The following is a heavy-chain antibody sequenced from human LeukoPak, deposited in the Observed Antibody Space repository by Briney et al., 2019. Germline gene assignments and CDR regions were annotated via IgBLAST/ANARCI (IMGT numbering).Heavy chain of an antibody. V-gene: IGHV1-24*01. CDR1: GYTLTELS. CDR3: ATQLSYDSSGYYHGEFDY. D-gene: IGHD3-22*01. J-gene: IGHJ4*02. CDR2: FDPEDGET. Sequence: GASVKVSCKVPGYTLTELSMHWVRQAPGKGLEWMGGFDPEDGETIYAQKFQGRVTMTEDTSTDTAYMELSSLRSEDTAVYYCATQLSYDSSGYYHGEFDYWGQGTLVTVSS.